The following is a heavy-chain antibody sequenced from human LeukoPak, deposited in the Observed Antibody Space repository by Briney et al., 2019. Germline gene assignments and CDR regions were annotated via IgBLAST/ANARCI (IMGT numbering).Heavy chain of an antibody. CDR3: ARAGYCSSTSCYTGRYYYYGMDV. V-gene: IGHV1-2*02. CDR2: INPNSGGT. Sequence: GASVKVSCKASGYTFTGYYMHWVRQAPGQGLEWMGWINPNSGGTNYAQKLQGRVTMTTDTSTSTAYMELRSLRSDDTAVYYCARAGYCSSTSCYTGRYYYYGMDVWGQGTTVTVSS. CDR1: GYTFTGYY. J-gene: IGHJ6*02. D-gene: IGHD2-2*02.